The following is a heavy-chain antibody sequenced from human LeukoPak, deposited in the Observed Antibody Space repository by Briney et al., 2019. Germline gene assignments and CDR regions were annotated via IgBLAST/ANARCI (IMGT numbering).Heavy chain of an antibody. CDR2: ISGSGGST. V-gene: IGHV3-23*01. D-gene: IGHD3-16*01. CDR3: ATSWGPDTSAFRWGRDGMDV. J-gene: IGHJ6*02. Sequence: GGSLRLSCVVSGFTFSNAWMSWVRQSPGKGLEWVSAISGSGGSTYYADSVKGRFTISRDNSKNTLYLQMNSLRAEDTAVYYCATSWGPDTSAFRWGRDGMDVWGQGTTVIVS. CDR1: GFTFSNAW.